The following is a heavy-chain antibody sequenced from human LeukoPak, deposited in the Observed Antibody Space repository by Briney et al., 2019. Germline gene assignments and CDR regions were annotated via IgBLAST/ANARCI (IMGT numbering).Heavy chain of an antibody. J-gene: IGHJ4*02. Sequence: PGGSLRLSCAASGFTFDDYAMHWVRQAPGEGLEWVSGISWNSGSIGYADSVKGRFTISRDNAKNSLYLQMNSLRAEDTALYYCAKDKAWAAAAPGDWGQGTLVTVS. CDR1: GFTFDDYA. CDR2: ISWNSGSI. CDR3: AKDKAWAAAAPGD. V-gene: IGHV3-9*01. D-gene: IGHD6-13*01.